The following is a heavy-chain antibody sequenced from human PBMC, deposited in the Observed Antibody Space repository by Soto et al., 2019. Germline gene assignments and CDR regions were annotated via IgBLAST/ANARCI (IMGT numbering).Heavy chain of an antibody. CDR1: GYTFTSYA. V-gene: IGHV1-3*01. Sequence: QVQLVQSRAEVKKPGASVKVSCKASGYTFTSYAMHWVHQAPGQRLEWMGWINAGNGNTKYSQKFQGRVTITRDTSASTAYMELSSLRSEDTAVYYCARPISPATVTGGLDYWGQGTLVTVSS. D-gene: IGHD4-17*01. CDR2: INAGNGNT. CDR3: ARPISPATVTGGLDY. J-gene: IGHJ4*02.